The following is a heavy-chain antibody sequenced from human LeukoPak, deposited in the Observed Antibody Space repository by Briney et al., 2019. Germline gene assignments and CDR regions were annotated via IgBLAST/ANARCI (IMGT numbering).Heavy chain of an antibody. J-gene: IGHJ6*03. V-gene: IGHV1-2*06. CDR1: GYTFTGYY. D-gene: IGHD4-17*01. Sequence: ASVKVSCKASGYTFTGYYMHWVRQAPGQGLEWMGRINPNSGGTNYAQKFQGRVTMTRDTSISTAYMELSRLRSDDTAVYYCARDETMTTVTTWPYYYYMDVWGKGTTVTVSS. CDR3: ARDETMTTVTTWPYYYYMDV. CDR2: INPNSGGT.